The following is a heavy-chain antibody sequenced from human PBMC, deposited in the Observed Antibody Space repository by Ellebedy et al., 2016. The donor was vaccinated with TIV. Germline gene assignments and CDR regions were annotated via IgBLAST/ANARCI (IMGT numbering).Heavy chain of an antibody. D-gene: IGHD5-12*01. Sequence: MPSETLSLTCSVSGGSISSNKYFRGWVRQPPGEGLEWIGAIYHSGRTHYNPSLESRVTMSVDTSKNQFSLKLRSVTAADTAVYYCTREGGGYSGYDGEEYFYYYMDVWGKGTTVTVSS. CDR1: GGSISSNKYF. CDR3: TREGGGYSGYDGEEYFYYYMDV. CDR2: IYHSGRT. J-gene: IGHJ6*03. V-gene: IGHV4-39*07.